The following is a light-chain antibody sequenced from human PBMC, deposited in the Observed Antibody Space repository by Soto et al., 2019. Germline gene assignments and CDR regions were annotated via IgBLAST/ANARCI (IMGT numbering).Light chain of an antibody. V-gene: IGKV3-11*01. J-gene: IGKJ1*01. Sequence: EIVLTQSPGTLSLSPGERATLSCRASQSVSSRLAWYQHKPGQAPRLLIYDASTRATGIPDRFSGGGSGTEFTLTITSLEPEDFAVYYCQQRSNWPPTFGQGTKVDI. CDR2: DAS. CDR1: QSVSSR. CDR3: QQRSNWPPT.